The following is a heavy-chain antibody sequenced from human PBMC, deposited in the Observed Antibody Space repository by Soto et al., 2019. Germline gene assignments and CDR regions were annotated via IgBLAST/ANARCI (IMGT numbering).Heavy chain of an antibody. D-gene: IGHD4-17*01. CDR1: GFTFSSYA. Sequence: PGGSLRLSCAASGFTFSSYAMSWVRQAPGKGLEWVSAISGSGGTTYYADSVRGRFTISRDNSKNTLYLRMNSLRAEDTAVYYCANSTLYGGIPGYFDFWGQGTLVTVSS. V-gene: IGHV3-23*01. J-gene: IGHJ4*02. CDR3: ANSTLYGGIPGYFDF. CDR2: ISGSGGTT.